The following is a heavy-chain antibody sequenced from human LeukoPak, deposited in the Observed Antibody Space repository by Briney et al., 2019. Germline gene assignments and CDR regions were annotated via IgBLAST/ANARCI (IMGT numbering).Heavy chain of an antibody. Sequence: PEASPRLSCAASGFTFSNYAMSWVRQAPGKGLEWVSAVSGRDDSTYYADSVKGRFTISRDNSKNTLYLQMNSLRAEDTAVYYCAKWGDYDILTGYYDSDYWGQGTLVTVSS. CDR2: VSGRDDST. J-gene: IGHJ4*02. CDR1: GFTFSNYA. V-gene: IGHV3-23*01. D-gene: IGHD3-9*01. CDR3: AKWGDYDILTGYYDSDY.